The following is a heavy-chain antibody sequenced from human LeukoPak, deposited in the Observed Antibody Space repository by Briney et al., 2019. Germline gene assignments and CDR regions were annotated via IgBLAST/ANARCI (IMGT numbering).Heavy chain of an antibody. CDR3: ARGGVVVPAAIEHFQH. J-gene: IGHJ1*01. CDR2: IYYSGST. D-gene: IGHD2-2*01. V-gene: IGHV4-30-4*08. Sequence: PSQTLSLTCTVSGGSIGSGDYYWSWIRQPPGKGLEWIGYIYYSGSTYYNPSLKSRVTISVDTSKNQFSLKLSSVTAADTAVYYCARGGVVVPAAIEHFQHWGQGTLVTVSS. CDR1: GGSIGSGDYY.